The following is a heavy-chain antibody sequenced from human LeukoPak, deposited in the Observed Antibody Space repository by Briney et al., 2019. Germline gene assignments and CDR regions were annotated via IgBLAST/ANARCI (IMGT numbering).Heavy chain of an antibody. Sequence: PSETLSLTCTVSGGSISIYYWNWLRQPPGKGLEWIGYIYNSGSSTIYNPSLKSRVTISVDTSKNQFSLRLSSVTAADTAVYYCARGGHSSGWYLANWGYYYYGMDVWGQGTTVTVSS. CDR3: ARGGHSSGWYLANWGYYYYGMDV. V-gene: IGHV4-59*01. J-gene: IGHJ6*02. D-gene: IGHD6-19*01. CDR1: GGSISIYY. CDR2: IYNSGSST.